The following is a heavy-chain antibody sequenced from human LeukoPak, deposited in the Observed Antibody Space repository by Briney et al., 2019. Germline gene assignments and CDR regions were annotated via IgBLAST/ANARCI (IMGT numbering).Heavy chain of an antibody. Sequence: ASVKVSCKASGYTFTSNALGWVRQAPGQGLEWMGWINTNTGNPTYAQGFTGRFVFSLDTSVSTAYLQISSLKAEDTAVYYCARGFGAAAGTTFDYWGQGTLVTVSS. D-gene: IGHD6-13*01. V-gene: IGHV7-4-1*02. J-gene: IGHJ4*02. CDR3: ARGFGAAAGTTFDY. CDR1: GYTFTSNA. CDR2: INTNTGNP.